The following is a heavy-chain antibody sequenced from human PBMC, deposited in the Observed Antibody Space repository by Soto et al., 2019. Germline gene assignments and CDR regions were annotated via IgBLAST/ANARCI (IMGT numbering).Heavy chain of an antibody. CDR1: GGSISSYY. CDR2: IYYSGST. D-gene: IGHD6-6*01. Sequence: SETLSLTCTVSGGSISSYYWSWIRQPPGKGLEWIGYIYYSGSTNYNPSLKSRVTISVDTSKNQFSLKLSSVTAADTAVYYCASSRALIAARPYYYYGMDVWGQGTTVTVSS. CDR3: ASSRALIAARPYYYYGMDV. J-gene: IGHJ6*02. V-gene: IGHV4-59*01.